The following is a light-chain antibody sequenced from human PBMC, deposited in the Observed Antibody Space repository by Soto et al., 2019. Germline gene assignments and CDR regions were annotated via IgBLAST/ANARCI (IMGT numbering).Light chain of an antibody. Sequence: QSVLTQPPSASGTPGQRVTISCSGSTSNIGSNTVSWYQQVPGTAPKFLVSGNSQRPSGVPDRFSGSKSGTSASLAISGLQSEDEGDDYCATWDDNLNVVFGGGTKLTVL. CDR1: TSNIGSNT. CDR3: ATWDDNLNVV. J-gene: IGLJ2*01. CDR2: GNS. V-gene: IGLV1-44*01.